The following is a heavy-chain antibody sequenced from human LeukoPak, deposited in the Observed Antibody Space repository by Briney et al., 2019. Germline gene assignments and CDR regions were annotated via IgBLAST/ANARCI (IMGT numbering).Heavy chain of an antibody. V-gene: IGHV1-46*01. D-gene: IGHD2-15*01. Sequence: ASVKVSCKASGYTFTSYYMHWVRQAPGQGLEWMGLINPSGGSTSYAQKFQGRVTMTRDTSTSTVYMELSSLRSEDTAVYYCARGNCSGGSCYFYYYYYYGMDVWGQGTTVTVSS. J-gene: IGHJ6*02. CDR2: INPSGGST. CDR3: ARGNCSGGSCYFYYYYYYGMDV. CDR1: GYTFTSYY.